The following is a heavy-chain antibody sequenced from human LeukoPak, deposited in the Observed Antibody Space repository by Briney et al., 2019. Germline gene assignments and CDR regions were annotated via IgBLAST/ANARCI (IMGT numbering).Heavy chain of an antibody. CDR2: IGISSGNT. CDR3: ARDYKYAFDN. J-gene: IGHJ4*02. V-gene: IGHV3-48*01. CDR1: GFTFSSYS. Sequence: QPGGSLRLSCAASGFTFSSYSMNWVRQAPGKGLEWISYIGISSGNTKYADSVKGRFTISGDKAKNSLYLQMNSLRVEDTAVYYCARDYKYAFDNWGQGTLVTVSP. D-gene: IGHD5-24*01.